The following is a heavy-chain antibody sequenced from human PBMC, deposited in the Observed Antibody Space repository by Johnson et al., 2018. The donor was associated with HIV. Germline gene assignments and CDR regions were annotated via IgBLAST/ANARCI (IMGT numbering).Heavy chain of an antibody. CDR3: ARDLAYSGYEGAFDI. CDR2: ILFDGSNK. D-gene: IGHD5-12*01. CDR1: GFMFDGYA. V-gene: IGHV3-30*04. J-gene: IGHJ3*02. Sequence: QVQLVESGGGVVQPGRSLRLSCAASGFMFDGYAMHWVRQAPGKGLEWVAVILFDGSNKYYADSVKGRFTMSRYNSKKTLYLQMNSLRAEDTAVYYCARDLAYSGYEGAFDIWGQGTMVTVSS.